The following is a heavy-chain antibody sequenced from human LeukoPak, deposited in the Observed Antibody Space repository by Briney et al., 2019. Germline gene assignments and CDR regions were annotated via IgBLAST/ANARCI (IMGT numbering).Heavy chain of an antibody. D-gene: IGHD3-10*01. CDR1: GGSFSGYY. V-gene: IGHV4-34*01. J-gene: IGHJ1*01. Sequence: SETLSLTCAVYGGSFSGYYWGWIRQPPGKGLEWIGEINHSGSTNYNPSLKSRVTISVDTSKNQFSLKLSSVTAADTAVYYCASRLSGGDIQHWGQGTLVTVSS. CDR3: ASRLSGGDIQH. CDR2: INHSGST.